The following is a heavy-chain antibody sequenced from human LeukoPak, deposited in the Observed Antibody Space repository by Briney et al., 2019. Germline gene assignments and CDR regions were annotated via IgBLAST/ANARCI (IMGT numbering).Heavy chain of an antibody. CDR3: AKEAVRSSIAVAGTRYFQH. J-gene: IGHJ1*01. CDR2: ISGSGGST. D-gene: IGHD6-13*01. V-gene: IGHV3-23*01. CDR1: GFTFSRYG. Sequence: PGGSLRLSCAASGFTFSRYGMSWVRQAPGKGLEGVSAISGSGGSTFYADSVKGRFTISRDNSKNTLYLQMNSLRAEDTAVYYCAKEAVRSSIAVAGTRYFQHWGQGTLVTVSS.